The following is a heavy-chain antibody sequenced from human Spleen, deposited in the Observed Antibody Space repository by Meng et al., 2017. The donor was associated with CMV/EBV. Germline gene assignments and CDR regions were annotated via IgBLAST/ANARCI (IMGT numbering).Heavy chain of an antibody. D-gene: IGHD6-6*01. CDR3: ARDLKWIAARPVPTSYGMDV. Sequence: GGSLRLSCAASGFTFSSYSMNWVRQAPGKGLEWVSSISSSSSYIYYADSVKGRFTISRDNAKNSLYLQMNSLRAEDTAVYYCARDLKWIAARPVPTSYGMDVWGQGTTVTVSS. CDR1: GFTFSSYS. J-gene: IGHJ6*02. CDR2: ISSSSSYI. V-gene: IGHV3-21*01.